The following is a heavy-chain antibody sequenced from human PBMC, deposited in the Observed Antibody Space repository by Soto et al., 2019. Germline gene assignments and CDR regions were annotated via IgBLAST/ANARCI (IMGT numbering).Heavy chain of an antibody. D-gene: IGHD3-10*01. CDR1: GGSISSYY. V-gene: IGHV4-59*08. Sequence: SETLSLTCTVSGGSISSYYWSWIRQPPGKGLEWIGYIYYSGSTNYNPSLKSRVTISVDTSKNQFSLKLSSVTAADTAVYYCARGNYYGSGSYYAPRDFYMDVWGKGTTVTVSS. CDR3: ARGNYYGSGSYYAPRDFYMDV. J-gene: IGHJ6*03. CDR2: IYYSGST.